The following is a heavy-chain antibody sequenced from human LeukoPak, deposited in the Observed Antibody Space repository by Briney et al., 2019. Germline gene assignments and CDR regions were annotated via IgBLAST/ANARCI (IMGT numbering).Heavy chain of an antibody. CDR2: IYYSGST. Sequence: GSLRLSCAASGFTLSDYYMSWIRQPPGKGLEWIGSIYYSGSTYYNPSLKSRVTISVDTSKNQFSLKLSSVTAADTAVYYCARGLTAGTRFDYWGQGTLVTVSS. CDR1: GFTLSDYY. CDR3: ARGLTAGTRFDY. J-gene: IGHJ4*02. D-gene: IGHD6-19*01. V-gene: IGHV4-38-2*01.